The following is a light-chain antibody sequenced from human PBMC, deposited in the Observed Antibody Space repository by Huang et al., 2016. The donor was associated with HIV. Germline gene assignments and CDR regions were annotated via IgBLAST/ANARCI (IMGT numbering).Light chain of an antibody. CDR3: QQYYSTPA. J-gene: IGKJ1*01. Sequence: DIVMTQSPDSLPVSLGERATINCKSSQSVLDSSNKKNYLAWYQQKPGQPPKILLYWASVRESGGPERFRGRGSGKEFTLTINNLQAEDVAVYYCQQYYSTPAFGQGTNVDI. CDR1: QSVLDSSNKKNY. CDR2: WAS. V-gene: IGKV4-1*01.